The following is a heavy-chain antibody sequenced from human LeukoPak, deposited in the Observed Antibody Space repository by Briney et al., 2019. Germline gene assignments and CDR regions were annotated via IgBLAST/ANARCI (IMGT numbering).Heavy chain of an antibody. CDR1: GGSFSGKY. J-gene: IGHJ4*02. Sequence: SETLSLTCAVYGGSFSGKYWAWIRQPPGKGLEWIGEITHSGSTYYNPSLKSRATISVDTSKNQFSLKLNSVTAADTAVYYCARDLMTWGQGTLVTVSS. CDR3: ARDLMT. V-gene: IGHV4-34*01. CDR2: ITHSGST.